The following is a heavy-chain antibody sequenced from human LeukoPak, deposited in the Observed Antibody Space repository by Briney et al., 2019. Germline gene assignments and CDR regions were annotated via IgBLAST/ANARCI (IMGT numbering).Heavy chain of an antibody. V-gene: IGHV1-18*01. CDR2: ISAYNGNT. J-gene: IGHJ4*02. D-gene: IGHD3-22*01. CDR1: GYTFTSYG. Sequence: ASVKVSCKASGYTFTSYGISWVRQAPGQGLEWMGWISAYNGNTNYAQKLQGRVTMTTDTSTSTAYMELRSLRSDDTAVYYCARVSYDSNGSWSVDYWGQGTLVTVSS. CDR3: ARVSYDSNGSWSVDY.